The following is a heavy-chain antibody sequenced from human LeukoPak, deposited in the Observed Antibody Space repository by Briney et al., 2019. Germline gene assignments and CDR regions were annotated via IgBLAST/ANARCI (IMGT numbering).Heavy chain of an antibody. D-gene: IGHD1-26*01. CDR2: INRDGSST. J-gene: IGHJ4*02. CDR1: GFTFSSHW. CDR3: AREIVGAREFDY. Sequence: GGSLRLSCAASGFTFSSHWMHWVRQAPGKGLVWVSRINRDGSSTSYADSVKGRLTISRDNAKNTLYLQMNSLRAEDTAVYYCAREIVGAREFDYWGQGTLVTVSS. V-gene: IGHV3-74*01.